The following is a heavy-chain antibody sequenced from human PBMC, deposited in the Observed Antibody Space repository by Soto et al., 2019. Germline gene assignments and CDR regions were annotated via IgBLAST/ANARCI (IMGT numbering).Heavy chain of an antibody. CDR1: GYSFTSYW. CDR3: ASPPWAGTTRGYAFDI. V-gene: IGHV5-51*01. CDR2: IYPGDSDT. D-gene: IGHD1-1*01. Sequence: PGESLKISCKGSGYSFTSYWIGWVRQMPGKGLEWMGIIYPGDSDTRYSPSFQGQVTISADKSISTAYLQWSSLKASDTAMYYCASPPWAGTTRGYAFDIWGQGTMVTASS. J-gene: IGHJ3*02.